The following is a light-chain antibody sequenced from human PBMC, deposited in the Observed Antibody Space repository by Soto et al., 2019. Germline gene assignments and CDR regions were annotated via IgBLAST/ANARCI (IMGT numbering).Light chain of an antibody. CDR1: QSVSSN. V-gene: IGKV3-15*01. J-gene: IGKJ1*01. CDR2: GAS. CDR3: QQYNNWPPWT. Sequence: EIVMTQSPATLSVPPGERATLPSRASQSVSSNLAWYQQKPGQAPRLLIYGASTRATGIPARFSGSGSGTEFTLTISSLQSEDFAVYYCQQYNNWPPWTFGQGTKVDIK.